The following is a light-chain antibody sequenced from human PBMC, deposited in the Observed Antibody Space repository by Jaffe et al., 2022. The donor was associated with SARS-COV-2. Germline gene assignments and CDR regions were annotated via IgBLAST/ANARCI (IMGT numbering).Light chain of an antibody. CDR2: DVT. CDR1: SSDVGGYNY. Sequence: QSALTQPYSVSGSPGQSITISCTGTSSDVGGYNYVSWYQQHPDKAPKLMIFDVTYRPSGVSNRFSGSKSGNTASLTISELQPEDEADYYCCSYASSNTWVFGGGTKLTVL. CDR3: CSYASSNTWV. V-gene: IGLV2-14*03. J-gene: IGLJ3*02.